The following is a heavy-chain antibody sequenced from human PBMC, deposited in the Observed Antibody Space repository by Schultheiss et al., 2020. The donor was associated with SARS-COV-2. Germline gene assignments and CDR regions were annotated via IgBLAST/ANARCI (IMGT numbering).Heavy chain of an antibody. CDR2: IYYSGST. Sequence: GSLRLSCTVSGGSVTSHSYYWGWIRQHPGKGLEWIGYIYYSGSTNYNPSLKSRVTISVDTSKNQFSLKLSSVTAADTAVYYCARGDTGPYYYYYYGMDVWGQGTTVTVSS. V-gene: IGHV4-61*01. CDR3: ARGDTGPYYYYYYGMDV. CDR1: GGSVTSHSYY. D-gene: IGHD2-8*02. J-gene: IGHJ6*02.